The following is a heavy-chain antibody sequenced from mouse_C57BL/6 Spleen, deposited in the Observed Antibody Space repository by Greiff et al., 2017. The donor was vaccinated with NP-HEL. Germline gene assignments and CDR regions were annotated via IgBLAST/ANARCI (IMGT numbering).Heavy chain of an antibody. CDR3: ARRTTVVAPYFDY. CDR1: GYSFTGYY. J-gene: IGHJ2*01. V-gene: IGHV1-42*01. D-gene: IGHD1-1*01. Sequence: VHVKQSGPELVKPGASVKISCKASGYSFTGYYMNWVKQSPEKSLEWIGEINPSTGGTTYNQKFKAKATLTVDKSSSTAYMQLKSLTSEDSAVYYCARRTTVVAPYFDYWGQGTTLTVSS. CDR2: INPSTGGT.